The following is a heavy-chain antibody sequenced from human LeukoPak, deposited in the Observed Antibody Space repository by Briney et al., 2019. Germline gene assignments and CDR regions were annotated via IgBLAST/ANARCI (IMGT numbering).Heavy chain of an antibody. CDR3: ARARWCSSTSCYFAAFDI. J-gene: IGHJ3*02. Sequence: PGGSRRLSCAASGLTFSSYEMNWVRQAPGKGLEWVSYISSSGSTIYYADSVKGRFTISRDNAKNSLYLQMNSLRAEDTAVYYCARARWCSSTSCYFAAFDIWGQGTMVTVSS. D-gene: IGHD2-2*01. CDR1: GLTFSSYE. V-gene: IGHV3-48*03. CDR2: ISSSGSTI.